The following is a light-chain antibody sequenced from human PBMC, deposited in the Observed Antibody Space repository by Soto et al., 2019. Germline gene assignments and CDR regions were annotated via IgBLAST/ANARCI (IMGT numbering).Light chain of an antibody. V-gene: IGKV3-15*01. J-gene: IGKJ1*01. CDR2: GAS. Sequence: EIVMTQSPATLSVSPGERATLSCRASQSVASNLAWYQQKPGQAPRLLIYGASTRATGIPARFTGSGSGTEFTLTISSLQSEVFAVYYCQQYNNWHPWTFCQGTKVEIK. CDR1: QSVASN. CDR3: QQYNNWHPWT.